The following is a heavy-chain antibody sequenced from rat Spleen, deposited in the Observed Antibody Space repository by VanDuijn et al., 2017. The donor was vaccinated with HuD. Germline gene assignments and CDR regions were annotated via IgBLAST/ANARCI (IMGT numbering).Heavy chain of an antibody. CDR1: GFNFNDYW. J-gene: IGHJ4*01. D-gene: IGHD1-5*01. V-gene: IGHV5-29*01. CDR3: ARLRWDVMDA. CDR2: ISYDGSNT. Sequence: EVKLVESEGGLVQPGRSLKLSCAASGFNFNDYWMDWVRQAPTKGLEWIATISYDGSNTYYRDSVRGRFTISRDNVKSTLYLQMDSLRSEDTATYYCARLRWDVMDAWGQGASVTVSS.